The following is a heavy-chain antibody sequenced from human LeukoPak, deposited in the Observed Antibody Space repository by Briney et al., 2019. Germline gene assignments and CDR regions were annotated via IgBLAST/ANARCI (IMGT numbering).Heavy chain of an antibody. J-gene: IGHJ4*02. CDR1: GFTLSSFA. CDR2: ISGSGGTT. V-gene: IGHV3-23*01. D-gene: IGHD3-10*01. Sequence: GGSLRLSCAASGFTLSSFAMNWVRQAPGKGLEWVSAISGSGGTTFYADSVKGRLTISRDNSKNTLYLQMNSLRAEDTAVYYCANRGWFGEPHDYWGQGTLVTVSS. CDR3: ANRGWFGEPHDY.